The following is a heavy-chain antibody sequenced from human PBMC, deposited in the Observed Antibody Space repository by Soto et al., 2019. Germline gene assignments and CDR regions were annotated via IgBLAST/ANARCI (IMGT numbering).Heavy chain of an antibody. J-gene: IGHJ5*02. CDR1: GGSISSGGYS. CDR2: IYHSGST. Sequence: QLQLQESGSGLVKPSQTLSLTCAVSGGSISSGGYSWSWIRQPPGKGLEWIGYIYHSGSTYYNPSLKSRVTISVDRSKNQFCLKLSSVTAADTAVYYCARNYYGSGGWFDPWGQGTLVTVSS. V-gene: IGHV4-30-2*01. D-gene: IGHD3-10*01. CDR3: ARNYYGSGGWFDP.